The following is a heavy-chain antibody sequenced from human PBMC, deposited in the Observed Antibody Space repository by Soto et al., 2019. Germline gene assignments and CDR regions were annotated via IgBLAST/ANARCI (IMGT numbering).Heavy chain of an antibody. D-gene: IGHD2-2*01. CDR1: GGSISSGGYY. CDR3: ARGGGEDIVVVPFPRLYGMDV. V-gene: IGHV4-31*03. J-gene: IGHJ6*02. CDR2: IYYSGST. Sequence: QVQLQESGPGLVKPSQTLSLTCTVSGGSISSGGYYWSWIRQHPGKGLEWIGYIYYSGSTYYNPSLKSRVTISVDTSKNQFSLKLSSVTAADTAVYYCARGGGEDIVVVPFPRLYGMDVWGQGTTVTVSS.